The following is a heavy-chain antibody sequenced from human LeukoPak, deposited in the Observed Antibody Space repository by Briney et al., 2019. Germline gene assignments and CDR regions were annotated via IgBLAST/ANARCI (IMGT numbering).Heavy chain of an antibody. CDR1: GFTFSSYS. CDR3: ARIEAGQQLVPGWFDP. D-gene: IGHD6-13*01. V-gene: IGHV3-21*01. Sequence: GGSLRLSCAASGFTFSSYSMNWVRQAPGKGLEWVSSISSSSYIYYADSVKGRFTISRDNAKNSLYLQMNSLRAEDTAVYYCARIEAGQQLVPGWFDPWGQGTLVTVSS. CDR2: ISSSSYI. J-gene: IGHJ5*02.